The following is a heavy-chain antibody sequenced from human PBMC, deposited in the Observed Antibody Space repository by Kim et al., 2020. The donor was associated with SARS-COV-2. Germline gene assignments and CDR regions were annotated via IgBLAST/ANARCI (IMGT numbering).Heavy chain of an antibody. Sequence: GGSLRLSCAASRFAFSNYGMHWVRQAPGKGLEWVAVISYEGSKKYYADSVKGRFTISRDNSKNTLYLQMNSLRAEDTAVYYCARDSSYGSGSYFNFDYWG. D-gene: IGHD3-10*01. J-gene: IGHJ4*01. CDR2: ISYEGSKK. CDR3: ARDSSYGSGSYFNFDY. CDR1: RFAFSNYG. V-gene: IGHV3-33*05.